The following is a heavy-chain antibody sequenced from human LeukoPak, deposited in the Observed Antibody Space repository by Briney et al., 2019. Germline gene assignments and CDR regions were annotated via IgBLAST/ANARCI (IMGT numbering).Heavy chain of an antibody. CDR2: ITSRGEST. V-gene: IGHV3-23*01. CDR3: AKDGRPFDL. Sequence: GGSLRLSCAASGFTFSIYAMSWVRQAPGKGLQWVSSITSRGESTWYVDSVKGRFTISRDNAKDSLYLQMNSLRAEDMALYYCAKDGRPFDLWGRGTLVTVSS. CDR1: GFTFSIYA. J-gene: IGHJ2*01.